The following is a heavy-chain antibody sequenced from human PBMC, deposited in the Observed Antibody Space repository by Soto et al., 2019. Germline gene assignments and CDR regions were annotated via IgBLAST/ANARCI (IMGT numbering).Heavy chain of an antibody. CDR3: ARIAMVRGVISGLFDP. Sequence: QVQLVQSGAEVKKPGSSVKVSCKASGGAFSNYGINWVRQAPGQGLEWMGGIVPLFGTPEYARKFQGRVTITTDESTSTAYMELSSLRSEDTALYFCARIAMVRGVISGLFDPWGQGTLVTVSS. D-gene: IGHD3-10*01. CDR1: GGAFSNYG. J-gene: IGHJ5*02. V-gene: IGHV1-69*01. CDR2: IVPLFGTP.